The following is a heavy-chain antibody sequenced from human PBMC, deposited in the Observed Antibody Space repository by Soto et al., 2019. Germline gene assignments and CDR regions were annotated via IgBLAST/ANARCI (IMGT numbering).Heavy chain of an antibody. Sequence: EVRLVESGGGLAQPGGSRRLSCAASGFTFSSSAMNWVRQAPGKGLEWVSSIRVGGGDTFYADSVRGRFTVSRDISRNTLYLQMNSLRAEDTAIYYCAKCSVGTVRTSGWCNRFDPWGQGTLVTVSS. J-gene: IGHJ5*02. CDR3: AKCSVGTVRTSGWCNRFDP. CDR2: IRVGGGDT. D-gene: IGHD6-19*01. V-gene: IGHV3-23*04. CDR1: GFTFSSSA.